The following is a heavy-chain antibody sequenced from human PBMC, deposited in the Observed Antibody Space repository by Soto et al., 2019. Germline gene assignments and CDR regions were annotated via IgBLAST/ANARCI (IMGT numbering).Heavy chain of an antibody. CDR3: ARERGSIAARPGWFDP. CDR2: IKQDGSEK. CDR1: GFTFSSYW. V-gene: IGHV3-7*01. D-gene: IGHD6-6*01. J-gene: IGHJ5*02. Sequence: GGSLRLSCAASGFTFSSYWMSWVRQAPGKGLEWAANIKQDGSEKYYVDSVKGRFTISRDNAKNSLYLQMNSLRAEDTAVYYCARERGSIAARPGWFDPWGQGTLVTVSS.